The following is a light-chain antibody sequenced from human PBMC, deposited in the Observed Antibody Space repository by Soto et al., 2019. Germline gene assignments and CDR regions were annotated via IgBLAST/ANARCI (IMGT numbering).Light chain of an antibody. CDR1: SANIGAGYD. J-gene: IGLJ1*01. V-gene: IGLV1-40*01. CDR2: GNS. Sequence: SVLTRPPSVYCAPGQRVTISYTGGSANIGAGYDVHWYQQLPGTAPKLLIYGNSHRPSGVPDRFSGSKSGSSASLAITGLQAEDEADYYRQSYDSSLSALYVFGTGTKVTVL. CDR3: QSYDSSLSALYV.